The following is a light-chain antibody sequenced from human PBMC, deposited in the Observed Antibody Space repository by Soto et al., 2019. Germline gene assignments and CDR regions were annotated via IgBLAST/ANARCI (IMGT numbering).Light chain of an antibody. CDR3: HQYDTLIFT. CDR2: DAS. V-gene: IGKV1-33*01. J-gene: IGKJ3*01. Sequence: DIQMTQSPSSLSASVGDRVTITCQASQDIGNYLNWYQQKPGKAPKLLIYDASNLEAGLPSRFSRSGSGTDFTFTIRSLQPEAIAPKYWHQYDTLIFTFGPRAKVAIK. CDR1: QDIGNY.